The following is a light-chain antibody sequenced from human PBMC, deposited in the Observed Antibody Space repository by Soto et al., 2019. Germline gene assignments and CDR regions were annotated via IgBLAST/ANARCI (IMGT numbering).Light chain of an antibody. Sequence: QSALTQAASVSGSPGQSITISCTGTSSDVGSYNLVSWYQQHPGKAPKLMIYEGSKRPSGVSNRFSGSKSGNTASLTISGLQAEVEADYYCCSYAGSSTPHVVFGGGTKLTVL. CDR2: EGS. V-gene: IGLV2-23*01. CDR1: SSDVGSYNL. J-gene: IGLJ2*01. CDR3: CSYAGSSTPHVV.